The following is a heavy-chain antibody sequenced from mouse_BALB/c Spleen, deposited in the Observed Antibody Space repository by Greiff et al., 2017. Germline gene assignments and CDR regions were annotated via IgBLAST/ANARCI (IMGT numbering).Heavy chain of an antibody. Sequence: VQLQQSGPGLVAPSQSLSITCTVSGFSLTSYGVHWVRQPPGKGLEWLGVIWAGGSTNYNSALMSRLSISKDNSKSQVFLKMNSLQTDDTAMYYCARRGYYGSYWYFDVWGAGTTVTVSS. V-gene: IGHV2-9*02. J-gene: IGHJ1*01. CDR1: GFSLTSYG. D-gene: IGHD1-2*01. CDR2: IWAGGST. CDR3: ARRGYYGSYWYFDV.